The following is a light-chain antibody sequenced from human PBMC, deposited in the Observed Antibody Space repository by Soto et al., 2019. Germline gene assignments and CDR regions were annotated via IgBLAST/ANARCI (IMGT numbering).Light chain of an antibody. CDR2: AVS. Sequence: QSVLTQPASVSGSPGQSITISCSGTSSDIGSYNHVAWYQQFPGKSPKLMIYAVSDRPSGVPDRFSGSKPGTSASLAITGLQAEDEADYYCQSYDSSLNGYVFGTGTKVTVL. V-gene: IGLV2-14*03. J-gene: IGLJ1*01. CDR1: SSDIGSYNH. CDR3: QSYDSSLNGYV.